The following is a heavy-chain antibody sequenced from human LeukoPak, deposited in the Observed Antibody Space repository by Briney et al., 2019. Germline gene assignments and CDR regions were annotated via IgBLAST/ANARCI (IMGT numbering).Heavy chain of an antibody. V-gene: IGHV4-30-2*01. CDR1: GGSISSGGYY. CDR2: IYHSGST. D-gene: IGHD3-10*01. Sequence: PSETLSLTCTVSGGSISSGGYYWSWIRQPPGKGLEWIGYIYHSGSTYYNPSLKSRVTISVDRSKNQFSLKLSSVTAADTAVYYCARSDPGYGSGSYQQGDWGQGTLVTVSS. J-gene: IGHJ4*02. CDR3: ARSDPGYGSGSYQQGD.